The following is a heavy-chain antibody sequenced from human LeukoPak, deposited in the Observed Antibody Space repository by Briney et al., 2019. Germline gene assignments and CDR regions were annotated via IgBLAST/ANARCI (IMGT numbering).Heavy chain of an antibody. D-gene: IGHD3-10*01. CDR2: IYYSGST. Sequence: SETLSLTCTVSGGSISSSSCYWGWIRQPPGKGLEWIGSIYYSGSTYYNPSLKSRVTISVDTSKNQFSLKLSSVTAADTAVYYCARERRWLSSRSGEAHFAYWGQGTLVTVSS. V-gene: IGHV4-39*02. CDR1: GGSISSSSCY. J-gene: IGHJ4*02. CDR3: ARERRWLSSRSGEAHFAY.